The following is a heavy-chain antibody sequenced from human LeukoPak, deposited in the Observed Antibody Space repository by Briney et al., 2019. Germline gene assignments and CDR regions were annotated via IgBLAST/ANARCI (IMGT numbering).Heavy chain of an antibody. Sequence: PSETLSLTCTVSGGSISTSNYYWGWIRQPPGKGLEWIGNIYYSGSTNYNPSLKSRVTMSVDTSKNQFSLKLTSVTAADTAVYYCAIERYQLLLGYYYDCWGQGTLVTVSS. J-gene: IGHJ4*02. CDR3: AIERYQLLLGYYYDC. D-gene: IGHD2-2*01. CDR2: IYYSGST. V-gene: IGHV4-39*07. CDR1: GGSISTSNYY.